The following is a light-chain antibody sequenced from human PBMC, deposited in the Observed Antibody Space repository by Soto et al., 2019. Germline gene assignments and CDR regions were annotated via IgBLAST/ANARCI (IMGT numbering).Light chain of an antibody. CDR1: QSVGSSY. CDR3: QQYATSPFT. J-gene: IGKJ3*01. CDR2: GAS. Sequence: IVLTQSPGPLSLSPGARATLSCRASQSVGSSYLAWYQQKPGQAPRVLIYGASSRATGIPDRFSGSGSGTYFTLTISSLELEDFAVYYCQQYATSPFTFGPGTKVDSK. V-gene: IGKV3-20*01.